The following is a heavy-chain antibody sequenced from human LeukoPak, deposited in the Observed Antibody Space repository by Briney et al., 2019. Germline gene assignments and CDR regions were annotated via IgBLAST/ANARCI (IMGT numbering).Heavy chain of an antibody. Sequence: SVKVSCKASGGTFSSYAISWVRQAPGQGLEWMGGIIPIFGTANYAQKFQGRVTITRDTSASTAYMELSSLRSEDTAVYYCARTVLLYYYDSSGYSDWGQGTLVTVSS. D-gene: IGHD3-22*01. CDR3: ARTVLLYYYDSSGYSD. CDR1: GGTFSSYA. CDR2: IIPIFGTA. J-gene: IGHJ4*02. V-gene: IGHV1-69*05.